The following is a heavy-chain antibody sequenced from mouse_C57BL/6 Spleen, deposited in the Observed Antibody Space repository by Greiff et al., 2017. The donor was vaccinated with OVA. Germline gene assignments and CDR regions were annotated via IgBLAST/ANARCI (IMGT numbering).Heavy chain of an antibody. V-gene: IGHV1-80*01. CDR2: ICPGGGAT. D-gene: IGHD2-4*01. CDR3: ARCDYDVDY. J-gene: IGHJ2*01. Sequence: VQLQQSGPGLVQPGPSLTISCTASGYALSSYWVNWVHQTPGKGLEWLGQICPGGGATNYNGKFKGKATLTADKSSSKAYMQLSSLTSEDSAVYFCARCDYDVDYWGQGTTLTVSS. CDR1: GYALSSYW.